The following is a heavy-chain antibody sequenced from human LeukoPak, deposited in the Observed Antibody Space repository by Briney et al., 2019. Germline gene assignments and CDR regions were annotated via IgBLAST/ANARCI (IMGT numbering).Heavy chain of an antibody. CDR3: AKEGDYYGSGSHRDGFDI. D-gene: IGHD3-10*01. Sequence: GGSLRLSCAASGFTFSSYAMHWVRQAPGKGLEWVAVISYDGSNKYYADSVKGRFTISRDNSKNTLYLQMSSLRAEDTAVYYCAKEGDYYGSGSHRDGFDIWGQGTMVTVSS. CDR2: ISYDGSNK. V-gene: IGHV3-30*04. CDR1: GFTFSSYA. J-gene: IGHJ3*02.